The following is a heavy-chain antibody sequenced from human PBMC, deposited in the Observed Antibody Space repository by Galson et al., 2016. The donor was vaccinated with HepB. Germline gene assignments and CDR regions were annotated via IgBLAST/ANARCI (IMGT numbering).Heavy chain of an antibody. V-gene: IGHV4-61*01. J-gene: IGHJ5*02. CDR3: ARERTFISP. D-gene: IGHD3-10*01. Sequence: SETLSLTCTVSGGSVRSATYYWSWIRQPPGKGLEWIGYIYYSGNTNYNPPLKSRVTISLDTSKNQFSLKLSSVTAADTALYFCARERTFISPWGQGTLVTVSS. CDR1: GGSVRSATYY. CDR2: IYYSGNT.